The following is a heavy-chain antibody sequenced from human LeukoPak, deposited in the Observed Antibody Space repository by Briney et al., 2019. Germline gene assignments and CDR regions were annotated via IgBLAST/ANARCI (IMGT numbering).Heavy chain of an antibody. CDR2: IYYSGST. D-gene: IGHD4-17*01. CDR3: AGGERRDYVDFDY. Sequence: PSETLSLTCTVSGGSMSSSSYYWGWIRQPPGKGLEWIGSIYYSGSTYQNPSLKSRVTISVDTSKNQFSLKLSSVTAADTAVYYCAGGERRDYVDFDYWGQGTLVTVSS. J-gene: IGHJ4*02. CDR1: GGSMSSSSYY. V-gene: IGHV4-39*07.